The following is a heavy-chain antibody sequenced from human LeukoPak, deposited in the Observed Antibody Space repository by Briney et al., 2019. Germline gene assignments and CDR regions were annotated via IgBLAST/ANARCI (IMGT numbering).Heavy chain of an antibody. V-gene: IGHV3-74*01. CDR1: GFTFSSYW. J-gene: IGHJ4*02. CDR2: INSDGSST. Sequence: GGSLRLSCAASGFTFSSYWMHWVRQAPGKGLGWVSRINSDGSSTSYADSVKGRFTISRDNAKNTLYLQMNSLRAEDTAVYYCAGDSSGYYSWSGFSDYWGQGTLVTVSS. D-gene: IGHD3-22*01. CDR3: AGDSSGYYSWSGFSDY.